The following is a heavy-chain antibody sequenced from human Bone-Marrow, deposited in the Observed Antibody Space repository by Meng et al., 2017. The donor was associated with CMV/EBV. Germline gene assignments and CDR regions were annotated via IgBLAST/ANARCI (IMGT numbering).Heavy chain of an antibody. CDR2: IRSDGSNE. CDR1: GFTFSSDG. D-gene: IGHD3-10*01. V-gene: IGHV3-30*02. CDR3: AKDRGSLLWFGETPDY. J-gene: IGHJ4*02. Sequence: GESLKISCAASGFTFSSDGMPWVRQAPGKGMEWVAFIRSDGSNEYYADSVKGRFTISRDNSKNTLYLQMNSLRAEDTAVYYCAKDRGSLLWFGETPDYWGQGTLVTVSS.